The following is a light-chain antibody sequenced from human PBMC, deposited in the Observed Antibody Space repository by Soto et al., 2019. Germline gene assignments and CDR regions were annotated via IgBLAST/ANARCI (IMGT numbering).Light chain of an antibody. CDR3: GSYTSSSTVV. V-gene: IGLV2-14*01. Sequence: QSALTQPASVSGSPGQSITISCTGTSTDVGGYNSVSWYQQHPGKAPKLMIYDVSKRPSGISNRFSGSKSGNTASLTISGLQAEDEADYYCGSYTSSSTVVFGGGTKVTVL. J-gene: IGLJ2*01. CDR1: STDVGGYNS. CDR2: DVS.